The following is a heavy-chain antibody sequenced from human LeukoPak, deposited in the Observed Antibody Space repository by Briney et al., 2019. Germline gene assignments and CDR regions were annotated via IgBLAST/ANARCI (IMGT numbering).Heavy chain of an antibody. D-gene: IGHD4-17*01. CDR3: ARRSALTTADY. CDR1: GFTFSSYW. V-gene: IGHV3-48*04. J-gene: IGHJ4*02. Sequence: GGSLRLSCAASGFTFSSYWMSWVRQAPGKGLEWVSYISNTGSSIYYVDSVKGRFTISRDNVKNLLYLQMNSLRAEDTAVYYCARRSALTTADYWGQGTLVTVSS. CDR2: ISNTGSSI.